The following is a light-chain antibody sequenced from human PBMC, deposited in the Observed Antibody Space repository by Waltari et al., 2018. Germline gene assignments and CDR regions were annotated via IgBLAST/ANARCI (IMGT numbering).Light chain of an antibody. CDR3: QQYYTFPKT. CDR1: QSVNGW. CDR2: KTS. V-gene: IGKV1-5*03. Sequence: DIQMTQSPSTLSASVGDRVTISCRASQSVNGWLAWYQQIPGQAPKFLIFKTSRLRMGVPSRFSGSGSGTEFTLTISCLQPDDFATYYCQQYYTFPKTFGQGTKV. J-gene: IGKJ1*01.